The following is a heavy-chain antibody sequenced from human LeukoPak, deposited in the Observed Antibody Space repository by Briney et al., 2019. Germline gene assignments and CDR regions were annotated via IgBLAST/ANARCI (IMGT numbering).Heavy chain of an antibody. D-gene: IGHD1-20*01. Sequence: SETLSLTCSVSGASISGSSDYWGWIRQPPGKGLEWIASIYYSGSTYYNPSLKSRVTIPVDTSKNQFSLKLNSVTAADTAVYYCARINWKELHFDYWGQGTLVTVSS. J-gene: IGHJ4*02. V-gene: IGHV4-39*07. CDR3: ARINWKELHFDY. CDR1: GASISGSSDY. CDR2: IYYSGST.